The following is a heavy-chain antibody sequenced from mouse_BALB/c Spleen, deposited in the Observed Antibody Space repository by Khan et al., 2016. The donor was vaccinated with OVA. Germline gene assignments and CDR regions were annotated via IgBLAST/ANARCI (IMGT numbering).Heavy chain of an antibody. D-gene: IGHD3-1*01. CDR3: ARSGHPDFYYAMDY. V-gene: IGHV1-80*01. Sequence: QVQLQQSGAELVRPGSSVKISCKASGYAFSRYWMNWVKQRPGQGLEWIGQIYPGDGDSNYNGKFKGKATLTADKSSSTAYMQLSSLTSEDSAVYFCARSGHPDFYYAMDYWGQGTSVTVSS. CDR2: IYPGDGDS. J-gene: IGHJ4*01. CDR1: GYAFSRYW.